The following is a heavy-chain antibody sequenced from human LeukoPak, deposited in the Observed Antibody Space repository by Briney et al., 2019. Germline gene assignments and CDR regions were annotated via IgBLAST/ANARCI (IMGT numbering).Heavy chain of an antibody. CDR1: GFTFSDYY. CDR3: ARAPPSYCSSTSCYLYFDY. J-gene: IGHJ4*02. Sequence: PGGSLRLSCAASGFTFSDYYMSWIRQAPGKGLEWVSYISSSGSTIYYADSVKGRFTISRDNAKNSLYLQMNSLRAEDTAVYYCARAPPSYCSSTSCYLYFDYWGQGTLVTVSS. D-gene: IGHD2-2*01. CDR2: ISSSGSTI. V-gene: IGHV3-11*04.